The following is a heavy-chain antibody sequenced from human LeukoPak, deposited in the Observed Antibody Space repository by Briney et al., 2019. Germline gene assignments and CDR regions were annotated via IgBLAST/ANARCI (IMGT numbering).Heavy chain of an antibody. CDR2: TSGDGITT. CDR3: ARDHVYGGADY. D-gene: IGHD5/OR15-5a*01. J-gene: IGHJ4*02. V-gene: IGHV3-43*02. Sequence: PGGSLRLSCAASGFTFHNYAIHWVRQAPGKGLEWVSITSGDGITTYFADSVKGRFTISRDNSNRSLFLQMNSLRTEDTALYYCARDHVYGGADYWGQGTLVTVSS. CDR1: GFTFHNYA.